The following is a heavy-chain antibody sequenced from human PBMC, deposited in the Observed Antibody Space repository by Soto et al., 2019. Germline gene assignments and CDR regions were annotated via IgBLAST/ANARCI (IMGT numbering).Heavy chain of an antibody. J-gene: IGHJ4*02. Sequence: PGGSLRLSCAASGFTFSSQWMHWVRQAPGKGLVWVSRITSDGSNKYYADSVKGRFTISRDNSKNTLYLQMNSLRAEDTAVYYCAREEHSSSSPFDYWGQGTLVTVSS. CDR2: ITSDGSNK. D-gene: IGHD6-13*01. V-gene: IGHV3-74*01. CDR3: AREEHSSSSPFDY. CDR1: GFTFSSQW.